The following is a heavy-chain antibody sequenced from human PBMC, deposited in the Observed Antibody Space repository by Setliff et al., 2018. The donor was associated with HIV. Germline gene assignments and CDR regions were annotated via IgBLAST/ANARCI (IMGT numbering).Heavy chain of an antibody. V-gene: IGHV3-15*01. CDR3: TTPEGDYEFWSGYSPIFDH. CDR1: GFTFSYAW. CDR2: IKSKTDGGTT. J-gene: IGHJ4*02. Sequence: GGSLRLSCAASGFTFSYAWMSWVRQAPGKGLKWIGRIKSKTDGGTTDYAAPVKGRFTISRDDSKNTLFLQMNSLKIEDTAVYYCTTPEGDYEFWSGYSPIFDHWGPGTLVTVSS. D-gene: IGHD3-3*01.